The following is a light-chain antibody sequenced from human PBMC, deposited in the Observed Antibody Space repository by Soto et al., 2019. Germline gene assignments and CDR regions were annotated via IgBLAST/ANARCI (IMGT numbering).Light chain of an antibody. J-gene: IGKJ1*01. CDR1: QSISSY. Sequence: DIQMTQSPSSLSASVGDRVTITCRASQSISSYLNWYQQKPGKAPKLLIYGASSLQSGVPSRFSGSGSGTDFTLIISSLQHEDFATYYCQQSDSTPRTFGQGTKVEIK. CDR3: QQSDSTPRT. CDR2: GAS. V-gene: IGKV1-39*01.